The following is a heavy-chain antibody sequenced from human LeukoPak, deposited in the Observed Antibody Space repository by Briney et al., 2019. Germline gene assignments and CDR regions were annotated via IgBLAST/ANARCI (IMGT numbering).Heavy chain of an antibody. CDR3: ARLRWQLVGPYFDY. CDR1: GDSISTYY. Sequence: SETLSLTCSFSGDSISTYYWSWIRQSPGKGLEWIGHIYSSGNTDYNSSLKSRATISVDTSRSQFSLRLSSVTATDTAVYYCARLRWQLVGPYFDYWGQGILVTVSS. V-gene: IGHV4-59*01. CDR2: IYSSGNT. J-gene: IGHJ4*02. D-gene: IGHD6-13*01.